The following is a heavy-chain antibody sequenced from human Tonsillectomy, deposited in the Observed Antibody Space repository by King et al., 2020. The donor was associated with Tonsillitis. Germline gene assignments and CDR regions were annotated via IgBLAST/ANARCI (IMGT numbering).Heavy chain of an antibody. V-gene: IGHV3-9*01. Sequence: QLVQSGGGLVQPGRSLRLSCAVSGFTFDDYAIHWVRQAPGKGLEWVSGISRNSGSKGYADSVKGRFTISRDNAKNSLYLQMNSLRPEDTALYYCAKAGYHGDYVDALRLDYWGQGTLVTVSS. J-gene: IGHJ4*02. D-gene: IGHD4-17*01. CDR2: ISRNSGSK. CDR3: AKAGYHGDYVDALRLDY. CDR1: GFTFDDYA.